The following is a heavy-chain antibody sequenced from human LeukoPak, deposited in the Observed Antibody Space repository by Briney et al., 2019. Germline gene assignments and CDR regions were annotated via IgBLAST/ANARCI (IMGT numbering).Heavy chain of an antibody. Sequence: SETLSLTCTVSGGSISSSSYYWGWIRQPPGKGLEWIGSIYYSGSTYYNPSLKGRVTISVDTSKNQFSLKLSSVTAADTAVYYCARVEMATIKCAFDIWGQGTMVTVSS. D-gene: IGHD5-24*01. CDR3: ARVEMATIKCAFDI. J-gene: IGHJ3*02. CDR2: IYYSGST. V-gene: IGHV4-39*07. CDR1: GGSISSSSYY.